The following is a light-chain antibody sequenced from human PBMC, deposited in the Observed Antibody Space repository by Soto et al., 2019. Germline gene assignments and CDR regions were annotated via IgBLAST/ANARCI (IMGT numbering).Light chain of an antibody. Sequence: QSALTQPRSVSGTPGQSVTISCSGTSRDVGGFDFVSWYQQSPGEGPRLLIYDVTKRPSGVPARFSGAKSGNTASLTISPLQAEDEGDYYRSSYAGSNSVVFGGGTKVTVL. J-gene: IGLJ2*01. CDR3: SSYAGSNSVV. CDR2: DVT. CDR1: SRDVGGFDF. V-gene: IGLV2-11*01.